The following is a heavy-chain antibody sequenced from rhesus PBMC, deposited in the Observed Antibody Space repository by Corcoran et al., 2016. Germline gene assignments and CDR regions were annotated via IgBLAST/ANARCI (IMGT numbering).Heavy chain of an antibody. V-gene: IGHV4-127*01. Sequence: VQLQESGPGLVKPSETLSLTCAVSGYSVSSGYGWSWLRQPQGKGLEWFGYIGGVKNGTDCTPTRRRGVATSEGTVKNACARRVSGLAGADRVVYYWARGVGDKEDGCGYYIVDYWGQGVLVTVSS. J-gene: IGHJ4*01. CDR2: IGGVKNGT. CDR1: GYSVSSGYG. CDR3: ARGVGDKEDGCGYYIVDY. D-gene: IGHD3-9*01.